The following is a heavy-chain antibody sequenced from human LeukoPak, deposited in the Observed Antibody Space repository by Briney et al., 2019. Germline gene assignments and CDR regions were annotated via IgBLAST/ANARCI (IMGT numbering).Heavy chain of an antibody. D-gene: IGHD4-17*01. CDR1: GFTFSSYA. Sequence: GGSLRLSCAASGFTFSSYAMSWVRQAPGKGLEWVSAISGSGGSTYYADSVKGRFTISRDNSKSTLYLQMNSLRAEDTAVYYCASGHDYGDLVWGQGTLVTVSS. V-gene: IGHV3-23*01. CDR3: ASGHDYGDLV. CDR2: ISGSGGST. J-gene: IGHJ4*02.